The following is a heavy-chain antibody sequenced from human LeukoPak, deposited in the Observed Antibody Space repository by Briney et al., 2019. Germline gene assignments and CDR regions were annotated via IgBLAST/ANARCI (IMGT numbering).Heavy chain of an antibody. V-gene: IGHV3-49*04. CDR3: TRDRGAYNLYDY. D-gene: IGHD1-1*01. CDR2: IRSKAYGETA. CDR1: GFTLNDHL. J-gene: IGHJ4*02. Sequence: GGSLRLSCAASGFTLNDHLMDWVRQAPGKGLEWVVFIRSKAYGETADYAASVKGRFTISRDDSKAIAYLQMNSLKTEDTAVYHCTRDRGAYNLYDYWGQGTLVTVSS.